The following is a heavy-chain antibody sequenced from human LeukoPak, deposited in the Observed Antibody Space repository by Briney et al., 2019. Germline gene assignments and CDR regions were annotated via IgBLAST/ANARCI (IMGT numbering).Heavy chain of an antibody. V-gene: IGHV3-11*06. J-gene: IGHJ6*02. CDR3: ARGSIPLPYSSSWFYYYGMDV. Sequence: PGGSLRLSCATSGFTFSDYYMIWIRQAPGKGLEWVSYIGGSGTYINYADSVKGRFTISRDNAKNSLYLQMNSLRDEDTAVYYCARGSIPLPYSSSWFYYYGMDVWGQGTTVTVSS. CDR2: IGGSGTYI. D-gene: IGHD6-13*01. CDR1: GFTFSDYY.